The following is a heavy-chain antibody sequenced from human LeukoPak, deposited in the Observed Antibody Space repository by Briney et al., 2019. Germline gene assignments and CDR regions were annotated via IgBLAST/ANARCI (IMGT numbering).Heavy chain of an antibody. CDR2: MNPNSGNT. V-gene: IGHV1-8*01. D-gene: IGHD3-10*01. CDR3: ARVTRSRQRGYYYYYYMDV. Sequence: ASVKVSCKASGYTFTSYDINWVRQATGQGLEWMGGMNPNSGNTGYPQKFQGRVTTTRNTSISTAYRELTSLRSEDTAVYYCARVTRSRQRGYYYYYYMDVWGKGTTVTVSS. J-gene: IGHJ6*03. CDR1: GYTFTSYD.